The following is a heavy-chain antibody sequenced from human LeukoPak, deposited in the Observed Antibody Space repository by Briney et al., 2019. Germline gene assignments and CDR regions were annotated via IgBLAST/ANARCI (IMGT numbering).Heavy chain of an antibody. Sequence: ASVKVSCKASGYTFTGYGISWVRQAPGQGLEWMGWISAYNGNTNYAQKLQGRVTMTTDTSTSTAYMELRSLRSDDTAVYYCARRRITMIVVVRDDAFDIWGQGTMVTVSS. D-gene: IGHD3-22*01. CDR3: ARRRITMIVVVRDDAFDI. V-gene: IGHV1-18*01. J-gene: IGHJ3*02. CDR2: ISAYNGNT. CDR1: GYTFTGYG.